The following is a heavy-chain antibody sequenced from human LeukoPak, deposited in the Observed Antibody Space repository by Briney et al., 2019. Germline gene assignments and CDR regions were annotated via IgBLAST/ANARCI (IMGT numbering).Heavy chain of an antibody. D-gene: IGHD1-26*01. CDR1: GFTFSSYA. CDR2: IGDTT. CDR3: AKAFAFVGANFFDY. V-gene: IGHV3-23*01. Sequence: GGSLRLSCAASGFTFSSYAMSWVRQAPGKGLEWVSAIGDTTYYADSVEGRFTISRDNSKNTLYLQMNSLRAEDAAIYYCAKAFAFVGANFFDYWGQGTLVTVSS. J-gene: IGHJ4*02.